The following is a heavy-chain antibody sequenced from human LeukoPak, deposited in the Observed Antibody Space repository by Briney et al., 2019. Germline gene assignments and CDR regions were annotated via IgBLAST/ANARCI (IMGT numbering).Heavy chain of an antibody. D-gene: IGHD6-19*01. CDR1: GITLSNYA. V-gene: IGHV3-23*01. J-gene: IGHJ4*02. Sequence: GSLRLSCVVSGITLSNYAMSWVRQAPGKGLEWVSTISSRGDSTYVADSVKGRFTISRDNSKNSLYLQMNTVRAEDTAVYYCVKGPRPDMAVAHTVENWGQGTLVTVSS. CDR3: VKGPRPDMAVAHTVEN. CDR2: ISSRGDST.